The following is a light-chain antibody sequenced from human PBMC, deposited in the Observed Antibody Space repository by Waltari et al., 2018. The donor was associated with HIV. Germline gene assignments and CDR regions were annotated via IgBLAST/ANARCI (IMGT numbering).Light chain of an antibody. CDR3: QSADSTGLYWV. Sequence: SYHFTQPPSVSVSPAQTASITCSGTEFAPQYVYGDRQKAGQAPMAIMSKDNERPPGIPDRFSGSNSGTTATLTISPVQSEDEAQYYCQSADSTGLYWVFGGGTKLTVL. V-gene: IGLV3-25*03. CDR2: KDN. J-gene: IGLJ3*02. CDR1: EFAPQY.